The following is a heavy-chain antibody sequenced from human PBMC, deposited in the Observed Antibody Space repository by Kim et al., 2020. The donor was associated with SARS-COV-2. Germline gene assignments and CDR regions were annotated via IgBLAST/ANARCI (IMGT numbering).Heavy chain of an antibody. CDR1: GFTFSSYS. V-gene: IGHV3-21*01. CDR3: ARDLGSVVVPAALGTYGMDV. CDR2: ISSSSSYI. D-gene: IGHD2-2*01. Sequence: GGSLRLSCAASGFTFSSYSMNWVRQAPGKGLEWVSSISSSSSYIYYADSVKGRFTISRDNAKNSLYLQMNSLRAEDTAVYYCARDLGSVVVPAALGTYGMDVWGQGTTVTVSS. J-gene: IGHJ6*02.